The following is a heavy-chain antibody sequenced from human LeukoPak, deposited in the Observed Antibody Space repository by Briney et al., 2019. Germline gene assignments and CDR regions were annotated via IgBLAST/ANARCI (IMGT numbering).Heavy chain of an antibody. J-gene: IGHJ4*02. Sequence: PGGSLRLSCAASGFTVSSNYMSWVRQAPGKGLEWVSVIYSGGGTYYTDSVKGRFTISRDSSKNTLFLQMNSLRAEDTAVYYCARDLAGVYSDWGQGTLVTVS. D-gene: IGHD3-16*01. V-gene: IGHV3-53*01. CDR3: ARDLAGVYSD. CDR2: IYSGGGT. CDR1: GFTVSSNY.